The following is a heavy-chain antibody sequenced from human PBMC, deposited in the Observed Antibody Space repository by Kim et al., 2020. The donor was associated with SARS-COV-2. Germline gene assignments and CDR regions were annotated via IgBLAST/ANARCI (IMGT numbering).Heavy chain of an antibody. V-gene: IGHV3-33*05. Sequence: GGSLRLSCAASGFTFSSYGMHWVRQAPGKGLEWVAVISYDGSNKYYADSVKGRFTISRDNSKNTLYLQMNSLRAEDTAVYYCARDGIVGALNSYYYYGMDVWGQGTTVTVSS. CDR3: ARDGIVGALNSYYYYGMDV. CDR1: GFTFSSYG. CDR2: ISYDGSNK. D-gene: IGHD1-26*01. J-gene: IGHJ6*02.